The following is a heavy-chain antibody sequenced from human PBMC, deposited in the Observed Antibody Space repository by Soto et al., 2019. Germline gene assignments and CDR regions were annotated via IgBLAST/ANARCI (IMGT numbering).Heavy chain of an antibody. CDR3: AKALPTVNTEGYYYYYGMDV. D-gene: IGHD4-17*01. CDR1: GFTFSSYG. Sequence: GGSLRLSCAASGFTFSSYGMHWVRQAPGKGLEWVAVISYDGSNKYYADSVKGRFTISRDNSKNTLYLQMNSLRAEDTAVYYCAKALPTVNTEGYYYYYGMDVWGQGTTVTVSS. CDR2: ISYDGSNK. J-gene: IGHJ6*02. V-gene: IGHV3-30*18.